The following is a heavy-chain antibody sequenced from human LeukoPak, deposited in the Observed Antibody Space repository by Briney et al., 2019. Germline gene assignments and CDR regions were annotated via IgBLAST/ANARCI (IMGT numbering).Heavy chain of an antibody. D-gene: IGHD6-13*01. CDR1: GFTFSSYA. Sequence: GGSLRLSCAASGFTFSSYAMHWVRQAPGKGLEWVSGISWNSGSIGYADSVKGRFTISRDNAKNSLYLQMNSLRAEDMALYYCAKDMRSSSWSPEGAFDIWGQGTMVTVSS. V-gene: IGHV3-9*03. CDR3: AKDMRSSSWSPEGAFDI. J-gene: IGHJ3*02. CDR2: ISWNSGSI.